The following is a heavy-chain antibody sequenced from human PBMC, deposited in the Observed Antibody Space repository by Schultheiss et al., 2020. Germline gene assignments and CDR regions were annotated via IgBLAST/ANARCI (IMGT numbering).Heavy chain of an antibody. Sequence: SQTLSLTCTVSGGSVSSGSYYWSWIRQPPGKGLEWIGYIYYSGSTNYNPSLKSRVTISVDTSKNQFSLKLSSVTAADTAVYYCARQSNVWYYDSSGYSDYWGQGTLVTVSS. CDR3: ARQSNVWYYDSSGYSDY. CDR2: IYYSGST. D-gene: IGHD3-22*01. CDR1: GGSVSSGSYY. J-gene: IGHJ4*02. V-gene: IGHV4-61*01.